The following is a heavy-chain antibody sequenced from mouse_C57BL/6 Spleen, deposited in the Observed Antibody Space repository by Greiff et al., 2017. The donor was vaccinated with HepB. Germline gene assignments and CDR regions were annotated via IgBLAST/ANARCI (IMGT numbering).Heavy chain of an antibody. CDR3: ARLPNDGYYVFFAY. V-gene: IGHV1-26*01. CDR2: INPNNGGT. J-gene: IGHJ3*01. D-gene: IGHD2-3*01. CDR1: GYTFTDYY. Sequence: EVQLQQSGPELVKPGASVKISCKASGYTFTDYYMNWVKQSHGKSLEWIGDINPNNGGTSYNQKFKGKATLTVDKSSSTAYMELRSLTSEDSAVYYCARLPNDGYYVFFAYWGQGTLVTVSA.